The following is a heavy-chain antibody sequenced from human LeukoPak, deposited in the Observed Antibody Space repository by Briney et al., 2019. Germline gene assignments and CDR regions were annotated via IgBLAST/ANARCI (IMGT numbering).Heavy chain of an antibody. CDR3: ARHTFGGIVAIDY. J-gene: IGHJ4*02. D-gene: IGHD5-12*01. Sequence: GESLKISCKGSGYSFTSYWISWGRQMPGKGLEWMGRIDPSDSYTNYSPSFQGHVTISADKSMSTAYMQWSSLKASDTAMYYCARHTFGGIVAIDYWGQGTLVTVSS. CDR1: GYSFTSYW. CDR2: IDPSDSYT. V-gene: IGHV5-10-1*01.